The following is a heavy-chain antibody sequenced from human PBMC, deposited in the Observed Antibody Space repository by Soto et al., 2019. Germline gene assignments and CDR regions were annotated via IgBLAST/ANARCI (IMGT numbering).Heavy chain of an antibody. CDR1: GFTFSTYA. D-gene: IGHD6-19*01. CDR3: AKERSSGWNFDS. Sequence: PGGSLRLSCAASGFTFSTYAMSWVRQAPGRGLEWVSTIIGSGDSTYYADTVKGRFTISRDNSKNTLYLQMNSLRAEDTAVYYCAKERSSGWNFDSWGQGTLVTVSS. J-gene: IGHJ4*02. CDR2: IIGSGDST. V-gene: IGHV3-23*01.